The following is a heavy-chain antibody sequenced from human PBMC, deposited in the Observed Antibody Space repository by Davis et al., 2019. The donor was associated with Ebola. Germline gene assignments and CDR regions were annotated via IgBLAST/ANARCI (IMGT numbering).Heavy chain of an antibody. J-gene: IGHJ6*02. D-gene: IGHD5-24*01. V-gene: IGHV1-18*01. CDR1: GYTFTSHD. Sequence: ASVKVSCKASGYTFTSHDINWLRQAPGQGLEWMGWISAYNGNTNYAQKLQGRVTMTTDTSTSTAYMELRSLRSDDTAVYYCARDLGIEMATSPIYYYYGMDVWGQGTTVTVSS. CDR2: ISAYNGNT. CDR3: ARDLGIEMATSPIYYYYGMDV.